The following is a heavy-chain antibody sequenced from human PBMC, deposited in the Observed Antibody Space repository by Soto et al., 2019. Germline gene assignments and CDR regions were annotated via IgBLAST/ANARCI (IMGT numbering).Heavy chain of an antibody. CDR3: ARTALGYCRGGSCYPFNDY. J-gene: IGHJ4*02. D-gene: IGHD2-15*01. V-gene: IGHV2-26*01. Sequence: QVTLKESGPVLVKPTEPLTLTCTVSGFSLSNARMGVSWIRQPPGKALEWLAHIFSNDEKSYSTSLKSRLTISKDTSKSQVVLTMTNMDPVDTATYYCARTALGYCRGGSCYPFNDYWGQGTLVTVSS. CDR2: IFSNDEK. CDR1: GFSLSNARMG.